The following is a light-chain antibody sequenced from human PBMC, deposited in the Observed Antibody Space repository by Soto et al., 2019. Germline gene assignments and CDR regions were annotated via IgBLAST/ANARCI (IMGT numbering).Light chain of an antibody. V-gene: IGKV1-39*01. Sequence: DIQMTHSPSSLSASVGDRVTITCRASQSISSYLNWYQQKPGKSPKLLIYAASSLQSGVPSRFSGSGSGTEFTLTISSLQPEDFATYYGQQSYMTPVFGQGTKLEIK. CDR2: AAS. CDR3: QQSYMTPV. J-gene: IGKJ2*01. CDR1: QSISSY.